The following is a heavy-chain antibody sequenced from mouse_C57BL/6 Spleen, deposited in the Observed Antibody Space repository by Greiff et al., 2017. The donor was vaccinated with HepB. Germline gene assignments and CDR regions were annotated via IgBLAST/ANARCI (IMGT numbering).Heavy chain of an antibody. D-gene: IGHD2-4*01. CDR1: GFNIKDDY. CDR2: IDPENGDT. CDR3: TTGAMITTGGAYYAMDY. J-gene: IGHJ4*01. Sequence: VQLQQSGAELVRPGASVKLSCTASGFNIKDDYMHWVKQRPEQGLEWIGWIDPENGDTEYASKFQGKATITADTSSNTAYLQLSSLTSEDTAVNYCTTGAMITTGGAYYAMDYWGQGTSVTVSS. V-gene: IGHV14-4*01.